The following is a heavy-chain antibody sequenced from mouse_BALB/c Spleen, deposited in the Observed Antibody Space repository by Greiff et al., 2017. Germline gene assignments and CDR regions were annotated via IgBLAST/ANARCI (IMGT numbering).Heavy chain of an antibody. Sequence: QVQLQQPGAELVRPGASVKLSCKASVYTFTSYWINWVKQRPGQGLEWIGNIYPSDSYTNYNQKFKDKATLTVDKSSSTAYMQLSSPTSEDSAVYYCTRGWNYYAMDYWGQGTSVTVSS. CDR2: IYPSDSYT. CDR3: TRGWNYYAMDY. J-gene: IGHJ4*01. CDR1: VYTFTSYW. D-gene: IGHD3-3*01. V-gene: IGHV1-69*02.